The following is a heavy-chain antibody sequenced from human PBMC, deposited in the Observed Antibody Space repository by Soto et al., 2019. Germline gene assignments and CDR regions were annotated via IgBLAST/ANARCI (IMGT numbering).Heavy chain of an antibody. CDR2: IYYSGST. CDR3: ARAGHSSSSEGANWFDP. D-gene: IGHD6-6*01. Sequence: QVQLQESGPGLVKPSQTLSLTCTVSGGSISSGGYYWSWIRQHPGKGLEWIGYIYYSGSTYFNPSLTCRLTISVDTSKIHFSLQLSSVTAADTAVYYCARAGHSSSSEGANWFDPWGQGTLVTVSS. V-gene: IGHV4-31*03. J-gene: IGHJ5*02. CDR1: GGSISSGGYY.